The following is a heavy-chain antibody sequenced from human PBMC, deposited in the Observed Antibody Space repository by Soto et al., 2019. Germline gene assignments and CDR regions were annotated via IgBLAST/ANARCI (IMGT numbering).Heavy chain of an antibody. CDR3: VKVPVVGSIFRVGFDY. CDR1: GFTFSNYA. Sequence: GGSLRLSCAASGFTFSNYAMSWVRQAPGKGLEWVSGISGSGGSTYYADSVKGRFTISRDNPKNTLNLQMNSLRAEDTAVYYCVKVPVVGSIFRVGFDYWGQGTLVTVSS. CDR2: ISGSGGST. V-gene: IGHV3-23*01. D-gene: IGHD2-2*01. J-gene: IGHJ4*02.